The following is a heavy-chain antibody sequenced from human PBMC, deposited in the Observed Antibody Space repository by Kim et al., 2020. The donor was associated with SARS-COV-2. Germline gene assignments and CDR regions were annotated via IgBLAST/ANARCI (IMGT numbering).Heavy chain of an antibody. D-gene: IGHD2-15*01. CDR3: ASSAPATMYYMDV. CDR1: GNTFSKYY. J-gene: IGHJ6*03. Sequence: ASVKVSCKASGNTFSKYYIHWVRQAPGQGLEWMGIISPSGESTSYAQRFQGRVNVTRDTSTSTVFMGLSSLRSEDTAVYYCASSAPATMYYMDVWGKGTTVSVSS. CDR2: ISPSGEST. V-gene: IGHV1-46*01.